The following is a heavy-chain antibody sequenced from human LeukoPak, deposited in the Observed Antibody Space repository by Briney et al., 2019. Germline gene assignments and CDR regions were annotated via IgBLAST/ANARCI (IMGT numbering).Heavy chain of an antibody. J-gene: IGHJ4*02. CDR3: ASGRYGDYHFDY. CDR1: GFTFSSYW. CDR2: IKQDGSEK. D-gene: IGHD4-17*01. Sequence: PGGSLRLSCAASGFTFSSYWMSWVRQAPGKGLEWVANIKQDGSEKYYVDSVKGRFTISRDNAKNSLYLQMNSLRAEDTAVYYCASGRYGDYHFDYWDQGTLVTVSS. V-gene: IGHV3-7*03.